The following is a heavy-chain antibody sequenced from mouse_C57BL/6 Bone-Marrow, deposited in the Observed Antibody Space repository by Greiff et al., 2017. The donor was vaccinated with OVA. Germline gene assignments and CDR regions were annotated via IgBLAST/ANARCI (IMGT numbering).Heavy chain of an antibody. CDR3: ARSPNYDYDGRILDAMDY. V-gene: IGHV1-82*01. CDR2: IYPGDGDT. Sequence: QVQLQQSGPELVKPGASVKISCKASGYAFSSSWMNWVKQRPGKGLEWIGRIYPGDGDTNYNGKFKGKATLTADKSSSTAYMQLSSLTSEDSAVYFCARSPNYDYDGRILDAMDYWGQGTSVTVSS. CDR1: GYAFSSSW. J-gene: IGHJ4*01. D-gene: IGHD2-4*01.